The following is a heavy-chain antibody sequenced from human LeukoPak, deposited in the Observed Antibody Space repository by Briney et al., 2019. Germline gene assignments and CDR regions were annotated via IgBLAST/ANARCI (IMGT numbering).Heavy chain of an antibody. CDR3: AIEALSGSGSYSFDY. J-gene: IGHJ4*02. CDR1: GFTFSSYG. Sequence: PGGSLRLSCAASGFTFSSYGMHWVRQAPGKGLEWVAVISYDGSNKYYADSVKGRFTISRDNSKNTLYLQMNSLRAEDTAVYYCAIEALSGSGSYSFDYWGQGTLVTVSS. CDR2: ISYDGSNK. D-gene: IGHD3-10*01. V-gene: IGHV3-30*03.